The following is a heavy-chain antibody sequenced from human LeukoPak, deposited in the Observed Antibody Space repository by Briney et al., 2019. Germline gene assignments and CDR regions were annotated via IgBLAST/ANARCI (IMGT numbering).Heavy chain of an antibody. V-gene: IGHV4-59*01. CDR2: IYYSGST. Sequence: SEILSLTCTVSGGSIRSYYWSWIRQPPGKGLEWIGYIYYSGSTNYNPSLKSRVTISVDTSKNQFSLQLSSVTAADTAVYYCASSYSSSWQFEYWGQGILVTVSS. D-gene: IGHD6-13*01. J-gene: IGHJ4*02. CDR1: GGSIRSYY. CDR3: ASSYSSSWQFEY.